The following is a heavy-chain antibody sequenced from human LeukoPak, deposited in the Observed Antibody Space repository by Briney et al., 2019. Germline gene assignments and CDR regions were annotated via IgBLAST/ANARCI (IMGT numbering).Heavy chain of an antibody. CDR1: GGSISSGGYS. CDR2: IYHSGST. CDR3: ARAGGYDSGWYFDL. Sequence: SQTLSLTCAVSGGSISSGGYSWSWIRQPPGKGLEWIGYIYHSGSTYYNPSLKSRVTISVDRSKNQFSLKLSSMTAADTAVYYCARAGGYDSGWYFDLWGPGTLVTVSS. D-gene: IGHD5-12*01. V-gene: IGHV4-30-2*01. J-gene: IGHJ2*01.